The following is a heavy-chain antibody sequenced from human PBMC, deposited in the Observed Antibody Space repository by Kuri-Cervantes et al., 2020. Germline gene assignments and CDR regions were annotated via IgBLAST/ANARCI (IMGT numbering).Heavy chain of an antibody. Sequence: ASVKVSCKASGGTFSTYAISWVRQAPGQGLEWMGWINPNSGGTNYAQKFQGRVTMTRDTSISTAYMELSRLRSDDTAVYYRARDPTDIVVVPAAIYYMDVWGKGTTVTVSS. D-gene: IGHD2-2*01. CDR2: INPNSGGT. CDR1: GGTFSTYA. V-gene: IGHV1-2*02. J-gene: IGHJ6*03. CDR3: ARDPTDIVVVPAAIYYMDV.